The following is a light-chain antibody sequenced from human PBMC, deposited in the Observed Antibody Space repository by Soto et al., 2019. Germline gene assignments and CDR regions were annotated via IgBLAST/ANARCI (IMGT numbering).Light chain of an antibody. V-gene: IGLV1-40*01. J-gene: IGLJ2*01. CDR3: QSYDTSLSGPV. Sequence: QSVLTQPPSVSGAPGQRVTISCTGSSSNIGAVYDVHWYQQLPGTAPKLLIYSNINRPSGVPDRFSGSRSGASASLAITGLQAEDEADYYCQSYDTSLSGPVFGGGTKVTVL. CDR1: SSNIGAVYD. CDR2: SNI.